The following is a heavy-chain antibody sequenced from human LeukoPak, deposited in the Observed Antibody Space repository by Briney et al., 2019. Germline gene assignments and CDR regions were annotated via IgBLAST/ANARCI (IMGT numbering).Heavy chain of an antibody. CDR2: IYSGGNT. V-gene: IGHV3-53*05. CDR3: ARGTDSSGWYGAFDI. D-gene: IGHD6-19*01. CDR1: GFTISSTY. Sequence: PGGSLRLSCAASGFTISSTYMSWVRQAPGKGLEWVSVIYSGGNTYYTDSVKGRFTISRDNSKNTLSLQMNSLRAADTAVFYCARGTDSSGWYGAFDIWGQGTLVTVSP. J-gene: IGHJ3*02.